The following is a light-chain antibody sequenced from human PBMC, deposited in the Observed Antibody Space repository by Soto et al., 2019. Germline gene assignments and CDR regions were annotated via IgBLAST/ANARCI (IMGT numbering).Light chain of an antibody. CDR3: SSYTSSSTLV. Sequence: QSVLTQPASVSGSPGQSITISCTGTSSDVGRHNLVSWYQQHPGKAPKLMISEVSNRPSGVSNRFSGSKSGNTASLTISGLQAEDEADYYCSSYTSSSTLVFGTGTKLTVL. CDR1: SSDVGRHNL. V-gene: IGLV2-14*02. CDR2: EVS. J-gene: IGLJ1*01.